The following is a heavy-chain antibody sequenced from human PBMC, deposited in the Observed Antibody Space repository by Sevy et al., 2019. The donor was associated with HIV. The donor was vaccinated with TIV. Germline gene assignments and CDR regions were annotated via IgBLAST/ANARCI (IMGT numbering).Heavy chain of an antibody. CDR2: IYYSGST. CDR3: ARVTWYTSGWYWFEP. D-gene: IGHD6-19*01. CDR1: GGSISRSNYY. Sequence: SETLSLTCTVSGGSISRSNYYWGWIRQPPGKGLEWIGSIYYSGSTYYKPSLKSRVTISVDTSKNQFSLTLSSVTAADTAVYYCARVTWYTSGWYWFEPWGQGTLVTVSS. J-gene: IGHJ5*02. V-gene: IGHV4-39*01.